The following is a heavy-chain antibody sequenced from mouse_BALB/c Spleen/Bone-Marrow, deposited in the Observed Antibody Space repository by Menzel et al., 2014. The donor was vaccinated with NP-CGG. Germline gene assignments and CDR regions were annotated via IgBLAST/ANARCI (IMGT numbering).Heavy chain of an antibody. V-gene: IGHV5-4*02. CDR2: ISDGGSYT. CDR3: ARDGNYYAMDY. Sequence: EVKLVESGGGLVKPGGSLKLSCAASGFTFSDYYMYWVRRTPEKRLEWVATISDGGSYTYYPDSVKGRFTISRDNAKNNLYLQMSSLKSEDTAMYYCARDGNYYAMDYWGQGTSVTVSS. J-gene: IGHJ4*01. CDR1: GFTFSDYY. D-gene: IGHD2-1*01.